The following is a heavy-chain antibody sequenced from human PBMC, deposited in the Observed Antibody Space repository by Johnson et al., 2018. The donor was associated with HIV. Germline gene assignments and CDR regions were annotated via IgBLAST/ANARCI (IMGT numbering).Heavy chain of an antibody. J-gene: IGHJ3*02. CDR2: INWNGGST. V-gene: IGHV3-20*04. D-gene: IGHD3-22*01. CDR1: GFTFDDYG. Sequence: VQLVESGGGVVRPGWSLRLSCAASGFTFDDYGMSWVRQAPGKGLEWVCGINWNGGSTGYVDSVKGRFTISRDNAKNSLDLQMNSLTVEDTALYYCARIKYYYDSSGYYREARGAFDIWGQGTMVTVSS. CDR3: ARIKYYYDSSGYYREARGAFDI.